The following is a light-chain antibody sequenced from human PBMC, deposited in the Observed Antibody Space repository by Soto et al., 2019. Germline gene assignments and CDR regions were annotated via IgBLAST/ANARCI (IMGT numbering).Light chain of an antibody. CDR2: DAS. CDR1: QSISNY. Sequence: EIELTQSPATLSLSPGERATLSCRASQSISNYSAWYQQKPGQAPRLLIYDASNRATGIPARFSGSGSGTDFTLSISSLEPEDFAVYYCQQRTNWPPLFTFGPGTKVDLK. CDR3: QQRTNWPPLFT. V-gene: IGKV3-11*01. J-gene: IGKJ3*01.